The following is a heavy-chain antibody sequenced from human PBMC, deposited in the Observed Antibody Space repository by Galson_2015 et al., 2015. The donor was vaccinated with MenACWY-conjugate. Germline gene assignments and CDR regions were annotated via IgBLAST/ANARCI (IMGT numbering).Heavy chain of an antibody. CDR3: ARGPRYGAFDI. V-gene: IGHV3-23*01. D-gene: IGHD4-17*01. CDR1: GFTFNNYA. CDR2: ISDRGTYT. Sequence: SLRLSCAASGFTFNNYAMNWLRQAPGKGLEWLSVISDRGTYTAYADSVKGRFAISRDNSKDTVFLQMTSLGVEDTAVYYCARGPRYGAFDIWGQGTMVTVSS. J-gene: IGHJ3*02.